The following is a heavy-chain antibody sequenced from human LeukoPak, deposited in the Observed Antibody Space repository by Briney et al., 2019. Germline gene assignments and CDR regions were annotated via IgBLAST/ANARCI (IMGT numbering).Heavy chain of an antibody. Sequence: SETLSLTCPLYGWSFSGYYWSWIRQPPGKGMESLGEINHSASTNYHRSPMSQVPISVDTGKNQFSVKLTSVPAADTAVYYCARHLYDYVWGSYQNKNWFDPWGQGTLVTVSS. CDR2: INHSAST. J-gene: IGHJ5*02. CDR3: ARHLYDYVWGSYQNKNWFDP. CDR1: GWSFSGYY. D-gene: IGHD3-16*01. V-gene: IGHV4-34*01.